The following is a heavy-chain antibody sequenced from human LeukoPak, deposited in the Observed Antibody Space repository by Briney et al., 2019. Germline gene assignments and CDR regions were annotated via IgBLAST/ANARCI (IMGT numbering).Heavy chain of an antibody. CDR2: IIPIFGTA. CDR3: ASPLKSIAARQGFDY. Sequence: SVKVSCKASGGTFSSYAISWVRQAPGQGLEWMGGIIPIFGTANYAQKFQGRVTITADESTSTAYMELSSLRSEDTAVYYCASPLKSIAARQGFDYWGQGTLVTVSS. J-gene: IGHJ4*02. D-gene: IGHD6-6*01. V-gene: IGHV1-69*13. CDR1: GGTFSSYA.